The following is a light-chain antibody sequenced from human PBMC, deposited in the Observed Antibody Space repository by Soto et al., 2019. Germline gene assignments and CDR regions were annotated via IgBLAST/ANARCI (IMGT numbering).Light chain of an antibody. CDR2: DAS. Sequence: EIVLTQSPATLSLSPGERATLSCRASPSISSYLAWYKQKPDQAPRLLIYDASNRATGIPARLSGSGSGTDYTLTISSLDPEGFAVDYCHQRSTWPFTFGPGTKVDIK. CDR3: HQRSTWPFT. V-gene: IGKV3-11*01. CDR1: PSISSY. J-gene: IGKJ3*01.